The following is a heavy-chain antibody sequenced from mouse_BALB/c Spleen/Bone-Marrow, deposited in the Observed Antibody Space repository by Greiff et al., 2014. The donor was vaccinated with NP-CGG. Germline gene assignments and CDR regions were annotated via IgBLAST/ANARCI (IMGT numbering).Heavy chain of an antibody. CDR3: ARRLNWDGFAY. CDR2: INPSTGYT. Sequence: VQLQQSGAELAKPGASVKMSCKASGYTFTSYWMHWVKKRPGQGLEWIGYINPSTGYTDYNQKFKDKATLTADKSSSTAYMRLSSLTSEDSAVYYCARRLNWDGFAYWGQGTLVTVSA. CDR1: GYTFTSYW. J-gene: IGHJ3*01. D-gene: IGHD4-1*01. V-gene: IGHV1-7*01.